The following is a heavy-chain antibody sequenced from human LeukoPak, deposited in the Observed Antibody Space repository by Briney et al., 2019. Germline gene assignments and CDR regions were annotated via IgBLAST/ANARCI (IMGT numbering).Heavy chain of an antibody. V-gene: IGHV1-2*02. CDR1: GYTFTGYY. D-gene: IGHD3-22*01. J-gene: IGHJ4*02. CDR3: ATFGGDYYDSSGYDDY. Sequence: ASVKVSCKASGYTFTGYYMHWVRQAPGQGLEWMGWINPNSGGTNYAQKFQGRVTMTRDTSISTAYMELSRLRSDDTAVYYCATFGGDYYDSSGYDDYWGQGTLVTVPS. CDR2: INPNSGGT.